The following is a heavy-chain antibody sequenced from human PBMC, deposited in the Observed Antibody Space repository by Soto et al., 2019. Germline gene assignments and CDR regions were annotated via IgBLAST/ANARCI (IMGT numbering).Heavy chain of an antibody. Sequence: QVQLDQSGAEVKKPGASVKVSCKASGFTFTGHYIHWVRQAPGQGLEWMGWINPNSGGTSYAQKFQGRLTMTTDTSITTAYMELSRLSSDDTAFYYCAKSGSFFRSSLGYLDYGGQGTLVTVSS. D-gene: IGHD1-1*01. J-gene: IGHJ4*02. CDR3: AKSGSFFRSSLGYLDY. V-gene: IGHV1-2*02. CDR2: INPNSGGT. CDR1: GFTFTGHY.